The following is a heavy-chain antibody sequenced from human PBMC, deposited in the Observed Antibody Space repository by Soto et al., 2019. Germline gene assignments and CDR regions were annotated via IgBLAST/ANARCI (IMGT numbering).Heavy chain of an antibody. D-gene: IGHD5-18*01. Sequence: GASVKVSCKASGYTFTHYYIHWVRQAPGQGLEWMGIINPNGGVTTYAQKFRAGFTMTRDTSTSTGYMELSSLRSEDSAVYYCATSVNSAMAFDYWGQGTLVTVSS. V-gene: IGHV1-46*01. CDR1: GYTFTHYY. CDR2: INPNGGVT. CDR3: ATSVNSAMAFDY. J-gene: IGHJ4*02.